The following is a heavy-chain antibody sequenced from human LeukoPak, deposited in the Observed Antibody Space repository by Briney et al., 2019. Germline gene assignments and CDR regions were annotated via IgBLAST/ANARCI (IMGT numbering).Heavy chain of an antibody. D-gene: IGHD2-21*01. CDR3: AKFLPTHIVVANYYFDY. V-gene: IGHV3-23*01. Sequence: GGSLRLSCAASGFTFSSYAMSWVRQAPGKGLEWVSAISGSGGSTYYADSVKGRFTVSRDNSKNTLYLQMNSLRAEDTAVYYCAKFLPTHIVVANYYFDYWGQGTLVTVSS. CDR2: ISGSGGST. J-gene: IGHJ4*02. CDR1: GFTFSSYA.